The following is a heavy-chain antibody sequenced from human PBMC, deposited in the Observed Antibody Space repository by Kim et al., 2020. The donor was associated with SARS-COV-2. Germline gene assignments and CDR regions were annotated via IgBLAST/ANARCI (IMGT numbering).Heavy chain of an antibody. Sequence: GGSLRLSCAASGFTFGDYAMHWVRQAPGKGLEWVSGISWNSGSIGYADSVKGRFTISRDNAKNSLYLQMNSLRAEDTALYYCAKDMGRFGESPVDYWGQGTLVTVSS. V-gene: IGHV3-9*01. CDR1: GFTFGDYA. D-gene: IGHD3-10*01. J-gene: IGHJ4*02. CDR2: ISWNSGSI. CDR3: AKDMGRFGESPVDY.